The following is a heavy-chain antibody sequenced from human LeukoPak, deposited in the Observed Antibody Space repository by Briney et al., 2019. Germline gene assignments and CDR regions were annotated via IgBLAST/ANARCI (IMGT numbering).Heavy chain of an antibody. J-gene: IGHJ3*02. D-gene: IGHD5/OR15-5a*01. CDR2: INHSGST. Sequence: EINHSGSTNYNPSLKSRVTISVDTSKNQFSLKVTSVTAADTAVYYCAREYDTSSTAFDIWGQGTMVTVSS. V-gene: IGHV4-34*01. CDR3: AREYDTSSTAFDI.